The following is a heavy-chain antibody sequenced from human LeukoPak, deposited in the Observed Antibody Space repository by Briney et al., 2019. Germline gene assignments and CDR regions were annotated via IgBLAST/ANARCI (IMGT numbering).Heavy chain of an antibody. V-gene: IGHV3-15*01. D-gene: IGHD1-1*01. CDR2: IKSKTEGETT. Sequence: GGSLRLSCAASGITFSDAWMSRVRQAPGKGLEWVGRIKSKTEGETTDYAGPVKGRFIISRDDSKNTLYLQMNSLKTEDTAVYYCTTGVVAKTDRRRFDPWGQGTLVTVSS. CDR3: TTGVVAKTDRRRFDP. J-gene: IGHJ5*02. CDR1: GITFSDAW.